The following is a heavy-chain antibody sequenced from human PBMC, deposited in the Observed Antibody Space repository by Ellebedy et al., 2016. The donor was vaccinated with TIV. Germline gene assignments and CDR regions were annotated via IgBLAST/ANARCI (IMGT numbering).Heavy chain of an antibody. CDR3: ARTTYGETGAFDI. CDR1: GYTFTGYY. J-gene: IGHJ3*02. CDR2: INPNSGGT. V-gene: IGHV1-2*04. D-gene: IGHD4-17*01. Sequence: AASVKVSCKASGYTFTGYYMHWVRQAPGQGLEWMGWINPNSGGTNYAQKFQGWITMTRDTSISTAYMELSRLRSDDTAVYYCARTTYGETGAFDIWGQGTMVTVSS.